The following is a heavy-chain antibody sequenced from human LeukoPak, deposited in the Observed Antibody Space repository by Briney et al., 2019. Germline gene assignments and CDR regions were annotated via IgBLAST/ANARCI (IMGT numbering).Heavy chain of an antibody. J-gene: IGHJ4*02. CDR3: ARVQYSSGRALMYYFDF. D-gene: IGHD6-19*01. CDR2: IYTSGST. V-gene: IGHV4-4*07. Sequence: SETLSLTCTVSGGSISSYYWSWTRQPAGKGLEWIGRIYTSGSTNYNPSLKSRVTMSVDTSKNQFSLKLSSVTAADTAVYYCARVQYSSGRALMYYFDFWGQGTLVSVSS. CDR1: GGSISSYY.